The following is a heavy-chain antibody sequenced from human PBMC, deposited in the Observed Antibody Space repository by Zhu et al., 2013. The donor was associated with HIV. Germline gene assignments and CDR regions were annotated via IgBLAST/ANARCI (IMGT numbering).Heavy chain of an antibody. CDR2: ISPNSGKS. Sequence: QVRLVQSGDEVKKPGASVKLSCKTSGYTFLNYPITWVRQAPGLGLEWVGWISPNSGKSNSAQRFQGRVAMTTDASTAAAFLDLRSLRSDDTALYFCARADYDGTLDYWGQGTLVTVSS. CDR1: GYTFLNYP. CDR3: ARADYDGTLDY. V-gene: IGHV1-18*01. J-gene: IGHJ4*02. D-gene: IGHD3-3*01.